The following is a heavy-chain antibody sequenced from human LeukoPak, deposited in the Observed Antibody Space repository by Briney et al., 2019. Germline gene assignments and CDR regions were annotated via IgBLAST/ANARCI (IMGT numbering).Heavy chain of an antibody. CDR3: VGCDSVVPAAEGTWFDP. Sequence: GESLKISCKTSGYSFTTDWIGWVRQMPGKGLEWMGIIYPGDSDTRYSPSFQGQVTISADKSISTAYLQWSSLKASDSAMYYCVGCDSVVPAAEGTWFDPWGQGTLVTVSS. J-gene: IGHJ5*02. CDR1: GYSFTTDW. D-gene: IGHD2-2*01. CDR2: IYPGDSDT. V-gene: IGHV5-51*01.